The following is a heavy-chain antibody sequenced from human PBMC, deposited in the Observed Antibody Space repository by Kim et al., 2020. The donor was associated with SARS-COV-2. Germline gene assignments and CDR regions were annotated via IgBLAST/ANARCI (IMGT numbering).Heavy chain of an antibody. V-gene: IGHV3-30*18. CDR2: ISYDGSNK. J-gene: IGHJ4*02. CDR1: GFTFSSYG. D-gene: IGHD6-13*01. Sequence: GGSLRLSCAASGFTFSSYGMHWVRQAPGKGLEWVAVISYDGSNKYYADSVKGRFTISRDNSKNTLYLQMNSLRAEDTAVYYCAKGGYSSSCLHYWGQGTLVTVSS. CDR3: AKGGYSSSCLHY.